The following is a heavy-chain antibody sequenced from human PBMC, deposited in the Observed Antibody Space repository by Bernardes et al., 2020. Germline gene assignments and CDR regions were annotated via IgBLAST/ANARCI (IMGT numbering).Heavy chain of an antibody. Sequence: GGSLRLSCAASGFTFSSYAMSWVRQAPGKGLEWVSAISGSGGSTYYADSVKGRFTISRDNSKNTLYLQMNSLRAEDTAVYYCAKDTVLKGLWFRELVIAYWGQGTLVTVSS. V-gene: IGHV3-23*01. J-gene: IGHJ4*02. CDR1: GFTFSSYA. CDR3: AKDTVLKGLWFRELVIAY. D-gene: IGHD3-10*01. CDR2: ISGSGGST.